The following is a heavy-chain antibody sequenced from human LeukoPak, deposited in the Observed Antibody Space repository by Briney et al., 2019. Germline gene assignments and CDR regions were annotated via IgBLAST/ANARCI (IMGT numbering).Heavy chain of an antibody. CDR2: IYSGGST. CDR3: AIGERIVRGDGVDY. CDR1: GFTVTNNY. J-gene: IGHJ4*02. V-gene: IGHV3-66*01. D-gene: IGHD3-10*02. Sequence: QPGGSLRRSCAASGFTVTNNYMSWVRQAPGKGLEWVSVIYSGGSTYYADSVKGRFTISRDNSKNTLYLQMNSLRAEDTAVYFCAIGERIVRGDGVDYWGQGTLVTVSS.